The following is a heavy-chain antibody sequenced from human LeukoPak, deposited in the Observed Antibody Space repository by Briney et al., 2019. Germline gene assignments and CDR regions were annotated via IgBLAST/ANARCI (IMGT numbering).Heavy chain of an antibody. CDR3: VSGSLQSGYNFDY. CDR2: IKYDGSAT. V-gene: IGHV3-74*01. CDR1: GFTFSNYW. D-gene: IGHD3-3*01. J-gene: IGHJ4*02. Sequence: GGSLRLSCAASGFTFSNYWMHWIRQVPGKGLVWVSHIKYDGSATNYADSVKGRFTVSRDNAKNTLYLQMNSLRAEDTAVYYCVSGSLQSGYNFDYWGQGALVTVSS.